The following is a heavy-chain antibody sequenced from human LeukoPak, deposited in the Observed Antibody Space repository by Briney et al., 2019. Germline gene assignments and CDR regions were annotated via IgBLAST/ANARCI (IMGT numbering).Heavy chain of an antibody. D-gene: IGHD1-1*01. J-gene: IGHJ4*02. Sequence: PSETLSLTCAVSGGSISSSSDYWGWIRQAPGKGLEWIGSIYYHENTYYNSSLKSRVTISVDTSKNQFSLKLNSVTAADTAVYFCARRTYSAAYWKHFDYWGQGTLVTVSS. V-gene: IGHV4-39*01. CDR3: ARRTYSAAYWKHFDY. CDR2: IYYHENT. CDR1: GGSISSSSDY.